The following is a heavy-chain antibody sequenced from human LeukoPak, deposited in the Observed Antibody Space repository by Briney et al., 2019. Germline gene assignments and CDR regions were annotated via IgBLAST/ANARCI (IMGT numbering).Heavy chain of an antibody. V-gene: IGHV3-23*01. CDR3: TKDLISGYYDAFDI. CDR1: GFTSSSYV. J-gene: IGHJ3*02. CDR2: SSGSGSIT. D-gene: IGHD3-22*01. Sequence: GGALGLSCAASGFTSSSYVMSWVPQAPGKGLEWVSASSGSGSITYYADSVKGRFTLSRDNSNNTLYLEMDSLRADDTAEYYCTKDLISGYYDAFDIWGQGTMVTVSS.